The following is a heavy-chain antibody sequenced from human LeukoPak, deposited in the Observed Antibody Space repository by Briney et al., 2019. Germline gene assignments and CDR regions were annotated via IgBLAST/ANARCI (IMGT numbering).Heavy chain of an antibody. CDR1: GFIFSTYD. D-gene: IGHD6-6*01. CDR3: ARGYSSSYRIDY. CDR2: INTDGSST. Sequence: GGSLRLSCAASGFIFSTYDMNWVRQAPGKGMVWVSRINTDGSSTTYADSVKGRFTISRDNAKNTLYLQMNSLSAEDTAVYYCARGYSSSYRIDYWGQGTLVTVSS. J-gene: IGHJ4*02. V-gene: IGHV3-74*01.